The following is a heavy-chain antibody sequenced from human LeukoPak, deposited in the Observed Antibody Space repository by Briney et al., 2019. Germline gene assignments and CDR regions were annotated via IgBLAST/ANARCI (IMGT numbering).Heavy chain of an antibody. Sequence: SETLSLTCTVSGGSISSSSYYWGWIRQPPGKGLEWIGSIYYSGSTYYNLSLKSRVTISVDTSKNQFSLKLSSVTAADTAVYYCARHFPYYYDSSGYSSSRYYYYYMDVWGKGTTVTVSS. V-gene: IGHV4-39*01. CDR3: ARHFPYYYDSSGYSSSRYYYYYMDV. CDR2: IYYSGST. CDR1: GGSISSSSYY. D-gene: IGHD3-22*01. J-gene: IGHJ6*03.